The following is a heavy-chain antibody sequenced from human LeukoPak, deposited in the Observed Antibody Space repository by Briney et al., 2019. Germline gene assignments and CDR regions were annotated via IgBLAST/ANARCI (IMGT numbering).Heavy chain of an antibody. CDR1: GGSISGYY. CDR3: VRDSGSGWYDY. Sequence: SETLSLTCTVSGGSISGYYCSWVRQTAGKGLEWIGRIYSSGSTNYNPSLKSRVTMSVDRSKNQFSLKLSSVTAADTAVYYCVRDSGSGWYDYWGQGTLVTVSS. CDR2: IYSSGST. J-gene: IGHJ4*02. D-gene: IGHD6-19*01. V-gene: IGHV4-4*07.